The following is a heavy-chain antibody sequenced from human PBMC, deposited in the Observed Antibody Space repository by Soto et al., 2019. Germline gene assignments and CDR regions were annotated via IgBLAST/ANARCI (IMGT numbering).Heavy chain of an antibody. J-gene: IGHJ5*02. CDR2: IYYSGST. V-gene: IGHV4-31*03. CDR3: ARDRDYGDGGNWFDP. D-gene: IGHD4-17*01. Sequence: SETLSLTCTVSGGSISSGGYYWSWIRQHPGKGLEWIGYIYYSGSTYYNPSLKSRVTISVDTSKNQFSLKLSSVTAADTAVYYCARDRDYGDGGNWFDPWGQGTLVTVSS. CDR1: GGSISSGGYY.